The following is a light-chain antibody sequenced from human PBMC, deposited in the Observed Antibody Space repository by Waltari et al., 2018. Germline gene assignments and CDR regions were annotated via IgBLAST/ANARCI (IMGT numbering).Light chain of an antibody. J-gene: IGKJ5*01. CDR3: QQYYSTPL. CDR1: QSVLYTPTNKNY. CDR2: WAS. V-gene: IGKV4-1*01. Sequence: DIVMTQSPDSLAVSLGERATINCKSSQSVLYTPTNKNYLAWYQQKPGHPPKVLISWASTRESVVPDRFSGSGSGTDFTLTISSLQAEDVAIYYCQQYYSTPLFGQGTRLEIK.